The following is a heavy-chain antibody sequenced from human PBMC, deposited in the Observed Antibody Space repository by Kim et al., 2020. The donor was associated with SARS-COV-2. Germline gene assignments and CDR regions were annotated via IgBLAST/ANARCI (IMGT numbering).Heavy chain of an antibody. CDR2: GSST. D-gene: IGHD3-22*01. J-gene: IGHJ4*02. V-gene: IGHV3-74*01. CDR3: VRDSSGLY. Sequence: GSSTSYADSVQGRFTISRDNAKNTLYLQMNRLRAEDTAVYYCVRDSSGLYWGQGTLVTVSS.